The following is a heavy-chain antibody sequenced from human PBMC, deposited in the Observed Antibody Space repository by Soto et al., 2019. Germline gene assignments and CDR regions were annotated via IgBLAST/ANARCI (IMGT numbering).Heavy chain of an antibody. CDR3: SHGYYQYFES. V-gene: IGHV3-15*07. Sequence: GGSLRLSCAVSGVTLSNVWMNWVRQAPGKGPEWVGRIKSKTDGGTTEYAAPVKDRFTISRDDSENTLYLQMNSLKTEDTAVYYCSHGYYQYFESWGQGTLVTVSS. CDR1: GVTLSNVW. D-gene: IGHD5-18*01. J-gene: IGHJ4*02. CDR2: IKSKTDGGTT.